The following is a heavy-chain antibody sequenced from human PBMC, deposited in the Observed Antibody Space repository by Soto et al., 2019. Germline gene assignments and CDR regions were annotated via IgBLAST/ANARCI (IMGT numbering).Heavy chain of an antibody. CDR2: IWFDGSEI. CDR1: GFTFRNYG. CDR3: ARYNSGHSDD. J-gene: IGHJ4*02. D-gene: IGHD1-26*01. V-gene: IGHV3-33*01. Sequence: QVYLVQSGGGVVQPGRSLRLSCAASGFTFRNYGMHWVRQAPGRGLEWVAVIWFDGSEIYYADSVKGRFTISRDNSNSALFLQMDYLRSEDTAMYYCARYNSGHSDDWGQGTTVTVSS.